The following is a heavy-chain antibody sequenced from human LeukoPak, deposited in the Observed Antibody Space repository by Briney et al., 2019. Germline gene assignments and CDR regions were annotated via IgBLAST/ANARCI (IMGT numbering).Heavy chain of an antibody. CDR2: INHSGST. Sequence: SETLSLTCAVYGGSFSGYYWSWVRQPPGKGLEWIGEINHSGSTNYNPSLKSRVTISVDTSKNQFSLKLSSVTAADTAVYYCARAKYQLLALDYWGQGTLVTVSS. CDR3: ARAKYQLLALDY. V-gene: IGHV4-34*01. CDR1: GGSFSGYY. J-gene: IGHJ4*02. D-gene: IGHD2-2*01.